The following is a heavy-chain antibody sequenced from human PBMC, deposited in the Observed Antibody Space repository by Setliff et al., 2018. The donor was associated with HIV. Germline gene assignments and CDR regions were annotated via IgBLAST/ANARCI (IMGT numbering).Heavy chain of an antibody. D-gene: IGHD1-1*01. CDR3: ARANWLWKAGPGFDF. V-gene: IGHV4-34*09. CDR1: GGSFTHDY. J-gene: IGHJ4*02. Sequence: PSETLSLTCAVSGGSFTHDYWTWIRQAPGKGLEWIGEIDHTGRTDYNPSLKSRLTISVDTSKNQFSLKLTSVTAADTAVYYCARANWLWKAGPGFDFWGQGTLVTVSS. CDR2: IDHTGRT.